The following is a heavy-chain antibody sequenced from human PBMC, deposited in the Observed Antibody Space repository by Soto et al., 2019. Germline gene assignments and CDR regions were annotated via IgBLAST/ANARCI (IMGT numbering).Heavy chain of an antibody. CDR2: IYYSGST. J-gene: IGHJ5*02. CDR3: ARQGYYDFWSGYEP. D-gene: IGHD3-3*01. Sequence: PSETLSLTCAVSGGSISSGGYSWSWIRQPPGKGLEWIGSIYYSGSTYYNPSLKSRVTISVDTSKNQFSLKLSSVTAADTAVYYCARQGYYDFWSGYEPWGQGTLVTVSS. CDR1: GGSISSGGYS. V-gene: IGHV4-30-2*03.